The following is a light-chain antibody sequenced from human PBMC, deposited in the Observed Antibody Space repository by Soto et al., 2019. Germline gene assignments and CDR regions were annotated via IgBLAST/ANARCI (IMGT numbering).Light chain of an antibody. J-gene: IGKJ2*01. CDR1: QSIVYNSNNRNY. V-gene: IGKV4-1*01. CDR2: CAS. Sequence: DIVMTQSPDSLAVSLGERATINCKSSQSIVYNSNNRNYLAWYQQKPGQPPKLLISCASTRESGVPDRFSGSGSGTHFTLTISSLQAEDVAAYYCQQYYSTPYTFGQGTKLEI. CDR3: QQYYSTPYT.